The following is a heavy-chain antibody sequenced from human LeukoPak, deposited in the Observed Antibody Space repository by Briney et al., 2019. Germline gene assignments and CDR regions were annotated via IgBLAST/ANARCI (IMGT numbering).Heavy chain of an antibody. D-gene: IGHD2-21*02. CDR3: ARQDCGRDEICAFDI. CDR1: GYTFTSYG. J-gene: IGHJ3*02. Sequence: GASVKVSCKASGYTFTSYGISWVRQAPGQGLEWMGWISAYNGNTNYAQKLQGRVTMTTDTSTSTAYMELRSLRSDDTAVYYCARQDCGRDEICAFDIWGQGTMVTVSS. V-gene: IGHV1-18*01. CDR2: ISAYNGNT.